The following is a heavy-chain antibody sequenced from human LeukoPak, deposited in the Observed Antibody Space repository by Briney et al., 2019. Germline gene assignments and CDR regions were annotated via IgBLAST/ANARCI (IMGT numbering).Heavy chain of an antibody. J-gene: IGHJ6*03. Sequence: ASVKVSCKASGGTFSSYAISWVRQAPGQGLEWMGWISAYNGNTNYAQKLQGRVTMTTDTSTSTAYTELRSLRSDDTAVYYCARVVNHDFWSGYYYMDVWGKGTTVTVSS. CDR1: GGTFSSYA. CDR3: ARVVNHDFWSGYYYMDV. D-gene: IGHD3-3*01. V-gene: IGHV1-18*01. CDR2: ISAYNGNT.